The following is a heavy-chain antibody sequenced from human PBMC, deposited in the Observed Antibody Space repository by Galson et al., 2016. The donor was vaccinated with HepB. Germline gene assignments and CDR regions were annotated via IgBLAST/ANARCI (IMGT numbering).Heavy chain of an antibody. D-gene: IGHD2-2*01. CDR2: VDWVDDK. J-gene: IGHJ3*01. CDR1: GFSLITAGVG. Sequence: PALVKPTQTLTLTCHFSGFSLITAGVGVGWIRQPPGKALEFLAYVDWVDDKSYSTSLESRLTISKDTSKNQVVLTLTNVDSVDTATYFCAHRRNGSSWFQAAFDVWGHGTRVTVSS. CDR3: AHRRNGSSWFQAAFDV. V-gene: IGHV2-5*02.